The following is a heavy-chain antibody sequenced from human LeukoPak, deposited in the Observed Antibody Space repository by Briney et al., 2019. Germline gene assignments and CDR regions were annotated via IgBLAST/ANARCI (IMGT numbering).Heavy chain of an antibody. Sequence: GGSLRLSCAVSGFTFSTYEMNWVRQAPGKGLEWLSYISSGGDTAFYADSVRGRFTISRDNPKNSLFLQMDSLRDEDTAVYYCARDLSGYNYGQPFDSWGQGTLVTVSS. J-gene: IGHJ4*02. CDR3: ARDLSGYNYGQPFDS. D-gene: IGHD5-18*01. V-gene: IGHV3-48*03. CDR1: GFTFSTYE. CDR2: ISSGGDTA.